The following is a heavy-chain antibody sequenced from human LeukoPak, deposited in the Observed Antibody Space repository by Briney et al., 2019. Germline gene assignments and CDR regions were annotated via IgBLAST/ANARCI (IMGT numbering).Heavy chain of an antibody. CDR2: IDKTTYPT. Sequence: PGGSLRLYCAASEFIFSDYAMGWVRQAPGKGLEWVSTIDKTTYPTFYADSVKGRFTISRDNSKNTLDLQMNSLRTEDTAVYFCAKFEGATIPGWFNDYWGQGILVTVSS. CDR1: EFIFSDYA. D-gene: IGHD6-19*01. J-gene: IGHJ4*02. V-gene: IGHV3-23*05. CDR3: AKFEGATIPGWFNDY.